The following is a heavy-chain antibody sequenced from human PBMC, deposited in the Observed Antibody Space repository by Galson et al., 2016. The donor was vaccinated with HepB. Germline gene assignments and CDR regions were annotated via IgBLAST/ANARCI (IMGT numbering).Heavy chain of an antibody. Sequence: LRLSCAASGFNFTNAWMRWVRQAPGKGLEWVTRIKSKSFGATIDYAAPVKGRFTISGDDSENTSHLQMNSLKPEDTAVYYCTTALVPEDYFDSWGQGILVTVSS. J-gene: IGHJ4*02. D-gene: IGHD1-14*01. V-gene: IGHV3-15*01. CDR2: IKSKSFGATI. CDR1: GFNFTNAW. CDR3: TTALVPEDYFDS.